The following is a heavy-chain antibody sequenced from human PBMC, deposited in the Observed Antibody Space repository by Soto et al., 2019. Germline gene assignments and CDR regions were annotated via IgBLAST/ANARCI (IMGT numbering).Heavy chain of an antibody. Sequence: GGSLRLSCAAPGFTFSSYGMHWVRQAPGKGLEWVAVIWYDGSNKDYADSVKGRFTISRDNSKNKVYLQMNSLRAEDTAGYYCARSAGRKGYYYYYYGMDVWGQGTTVTVSS. CDR1: GFTFSSYG. V-gene: IGHV3-33*01. J-gene: IGHJ6*02. CDR3: ARSAGRKGYYYYYYGMDV. CDR2: IWYDGSNK.